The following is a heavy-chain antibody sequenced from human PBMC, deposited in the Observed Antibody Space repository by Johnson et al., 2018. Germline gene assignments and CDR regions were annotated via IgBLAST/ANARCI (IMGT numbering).Heavy chain of an antibody. J-gene: IGHJ6*03. CDR3: ARVERQSFYYSYYYYMDV. D-gene: IGHD6-25*01. CDR1: GFTVSSNY. CDR2: ISDSSPTI. Sequence: VQLVQSGGGVVQPGRSLRLSCAASGFTVSSNYMSWVRQAPGKGLEWVSYISDSSPTIYYADSVKGRFTISRDNAKNSLYLQMNSLRAETTAVYYCARVERQSFYYSYYYYMDVWGKGTTVTVSS. V-gene: IGHV3-48*01.